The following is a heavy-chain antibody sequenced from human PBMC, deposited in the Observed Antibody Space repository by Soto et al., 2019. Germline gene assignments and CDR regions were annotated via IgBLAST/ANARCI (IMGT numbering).Heavy chain of an antibody. Sequence: GSLRLSCAASGFTFSSYGMHWVRQAPGKGLEWVALISYDGTYKYYADSVKGRFTISRDNAKNSLYLQMNSLRDEDTAVYYCARDRSLFDYWGQGALVTVSS. V-gene: IGHV3-30*03. CDR1: GFTFSSYG. CDR2: ISYDGTYK. CDR3: ARDRSLFDY. J-gene: IGHJ4*02.